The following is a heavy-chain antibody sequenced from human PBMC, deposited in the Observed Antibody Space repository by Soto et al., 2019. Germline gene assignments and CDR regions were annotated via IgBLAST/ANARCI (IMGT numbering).Heavy chain of an antibody. D-gene: IGHD3-22*01. CDR1: GFTFSTYK. Sequence: EVQLVESGGGLVQPGGSLRLSCAASGFTFSTYKMNWVRQAPGKGLEWVSYISSSSSTIYYADSVKGRFTISRDNAKNXLYLQMNSLRDAETAGYYCARYPYDYDDTSGYYGHWGQGTLVTVSS. V-gene: IGHV3-48*02. CDR2: ISSSSSTI. CDR3: ARYPYDYDDTSGYYGH. J-gene: IGHJ4*02.